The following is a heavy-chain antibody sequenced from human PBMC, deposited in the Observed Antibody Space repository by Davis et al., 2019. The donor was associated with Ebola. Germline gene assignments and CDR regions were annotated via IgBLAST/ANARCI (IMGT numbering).Heavy chain of an antibody. J-gene: IGHJ5*02. V-gene: IGHV3-15*01. D-gene: IGHD3-3*01. Sequence: YAAPVKGRFTISRDDSKNTLYLQMNSLRAEDTAVYYCARDGVYYDFWIGWFDPWGQGTLVTVSS. CDR3: ARDGVYYDFWIGWFDP.